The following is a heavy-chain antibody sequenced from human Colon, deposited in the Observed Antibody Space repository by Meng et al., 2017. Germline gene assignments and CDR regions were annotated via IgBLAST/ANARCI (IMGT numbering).Heavy chain of an antibody. CDR1: GGPISRCDW. Sequence: QVPLQGAGPGMGKPSGTLLLPCPGSGGPISRCDWWSWVRQTPGKGLEWIGETYQNGRPNYNPSLKSRVTISVDKSKNQFSLNMTSVTAADTAVYYCARDFHSTMTVFDSWGQGTLVTVSS. CDR3: ARDFHSTMTVFDS. J-gene: IGHJ4*02. D-gene: IGHD3-22*01. CDR2: TYQNGRP. V-gene: IGHV4-4*02.